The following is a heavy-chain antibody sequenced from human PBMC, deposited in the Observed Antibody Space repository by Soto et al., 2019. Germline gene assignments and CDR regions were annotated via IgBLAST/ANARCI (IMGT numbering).Heavy chain of an antibody. V-gene: IGHV1-69*01. D-gene: IGHD3-22*01. J-gene: IGHJ5*02. CDR3: ARDARRYDDSSGYYSNWFDP. CDR1: GGTFSSYA. CDR2: IIPIFGTA. Sequence: QVQLVQSGAEVKKPGSSVKVSCKASGGTFSSYAISWVRQAPGQGREWMGGIIPIFGTANYAQKFQGRVTITADESTSTAYMELSSLRCEDTAVYYCARDARRYDDSSGYYSNWFDPWGQGTLVTVSS.